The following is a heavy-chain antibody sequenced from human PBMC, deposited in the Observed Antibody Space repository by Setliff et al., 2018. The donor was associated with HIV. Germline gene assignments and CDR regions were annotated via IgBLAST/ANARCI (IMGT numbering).Heavy chain of an antibody. CDR3: ASPTAIPH. CDR2: IISILEIT. V-gene: IGHV1-69*10. D-gene: IGHD2-21*02. J-gene: IGHJ4*02. CDR1: GGTSSTHA. Sequence: SVKVSCKASGGTSSTHAMNWVRQAPGQGLEWIGQIISILEITDYAQKLQGRVTITRDTSASTAYMELSSLRPEDTAVYYCASPTAIPHWGQGTLVTVSS.